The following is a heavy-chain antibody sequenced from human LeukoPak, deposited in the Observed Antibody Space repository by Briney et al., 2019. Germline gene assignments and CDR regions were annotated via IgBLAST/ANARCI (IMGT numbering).Heavy chain of an antibody. CDR1: GFSFSDHY. CDR2: TTKRANSYDT. J-gene: IGHJ4*02. Sequence: TGGSLRLSCAVSGFSFSDHYMDWARQAPGKGLEWVGRTTKRANSYDTHYAASVKDRFTISRDDSDNSLYLQMNSLKTEDTAVYYCSRARMGDGYNYVRGQGTLVTVSS. V-gene: IGHV3-72*01. D-gene: IGHD5-18*01. CDR3: SRARMGDGYNYV.